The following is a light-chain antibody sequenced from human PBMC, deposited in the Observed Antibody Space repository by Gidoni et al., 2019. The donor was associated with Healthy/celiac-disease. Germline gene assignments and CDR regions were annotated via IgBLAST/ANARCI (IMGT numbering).Light chain of an antibody. J-gene: IGKJ2*01. CDR3: QQYNSYSMYT. Sequence: DIQMTQSPSTLSASVGDRVTITCRASQSISSWLAWYQQKPGKAPKLPIYDASSLESGVPSRFSVSGSGTEFTLTISILQPDDFATYYCQQYNSYSMYTFGQGTKLEIK. CDR2: DAS. CDR1: QSISSW. V-gene: IGKV1-5*01.